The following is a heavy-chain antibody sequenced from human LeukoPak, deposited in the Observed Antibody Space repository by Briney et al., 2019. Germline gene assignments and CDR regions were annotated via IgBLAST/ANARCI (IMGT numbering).Heavy chain of an antibody. CDR3: ARVRGSAFRIYYFDY. V-gene: IGHV4-34*01. Sequence: SETLSLTCAVYSGSFSGYYWSWIRQPPGKGLEWIGEINHSGSTNYNPSLKSRVTISVDTSKNQFSLKPSSVTAADTAVYYCARVRGSAFRIYYFDYWGQGTLVTVSS. CDR2: INHSGST. D-gene: IGHD1-26*01. CDR1: SGSFSGYY. J-gene: IGHJ4*02.